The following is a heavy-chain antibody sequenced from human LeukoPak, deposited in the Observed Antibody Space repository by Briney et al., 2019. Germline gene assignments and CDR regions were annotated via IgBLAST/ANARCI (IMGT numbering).Heavy chain of an antibody. CDR2: IYYSGST. V-gene: IGHV4-59*06. CDR1: GGSISSYY. J-gene: IGHJ4*02. Sequence: SETLSLTCTVSGGSISSYYWSWIRQHPGKGLEWIGYIYYSGSTYYNPSLKSRVTISVDTSKNQFSLKLSSVTAADTAVYYCARVIYDYGDYGLDYWGQGTLVTVSS. CDR3: ARVIYDYGDYGLDY. D-gene: IGHD4-17*01.